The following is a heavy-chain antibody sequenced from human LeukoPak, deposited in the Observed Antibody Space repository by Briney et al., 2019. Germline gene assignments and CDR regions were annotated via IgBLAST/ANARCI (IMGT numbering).Heavy chain of an antibody. CDR3: ARLASGSYGPLTPFDY. CDR1: GGSISSYY. CDR2: IYYSGST. D-gene: IGHD1-26*01. Sequence: PSETLSLTCAVSGGSISSYYWSWIRQPPGKGLEWIGDIYYSGSTNYNPSLKSRVTISVDTSKNQFSLRLSSVTAADTAVYYSARLASGSYGPLTPFDYWGQGTLVTVSS. V-gene: IGHV4-59*08. J-gene: IGHJ4*02.